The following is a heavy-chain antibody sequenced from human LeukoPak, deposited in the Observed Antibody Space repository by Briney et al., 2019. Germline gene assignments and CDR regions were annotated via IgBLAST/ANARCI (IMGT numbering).Heavy chain of an antibody. CDR2: VYPGDSDT. D-gene: IGHD3-22*01. V-gene: IGHV5-51*01. CDR3: ARHVTYYETTNNWFDP. CDR1: GYSFNNNW. J-gene: IGHJ5*02. Sequence: GESLKISCKASGYSFNNNWIGWVRQVPGKGLEWVGIVYPGDSDTRYSPAFQGQVTISADKSISTAYLQWNSLKASDTAMYYCARHVTYYETTNNWFDPWGQGTLVTVSS.